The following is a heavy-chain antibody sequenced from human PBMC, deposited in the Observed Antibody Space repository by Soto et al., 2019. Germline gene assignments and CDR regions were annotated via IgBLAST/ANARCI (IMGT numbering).Heavy chain of an antibody. V-gene: IGHV1-69*01. CDR2: IIPIFGTA. J-gene: IGHJ6*02. CDR1: GGTFSSYA. Sequence: QVQLVQSGAEVKKPGSSVKVSCKASGGTFSSYAISWVRQAPGQGLEWMGGIIPIFGTANYAQKCQGRVTITADESTSTAYMELSSLRSEDTAVYYCARASGIAAAGDHYYGMDVWGQGTTVTVSS. CDR3: ARASGIAAAGDHYYGMDV. D-gene: IGHD6-13*01.